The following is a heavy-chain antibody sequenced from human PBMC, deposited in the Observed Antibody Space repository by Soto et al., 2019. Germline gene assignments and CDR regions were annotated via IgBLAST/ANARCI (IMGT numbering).Heavy chain of an antibody. J-gene: IGHJ3*02. V-gene: IGHV3-21*01. CDR1: GFTFSSYS. D-gene: IGHD6-6*01. Sequence: GGSLRLSCAASGFTFSSYSMNWVRQAPGKGLEWVSSISSSSSYIYYADSVKGRFTISRGNAKNSLYLQMNSLRAEDTSVYYCARDRSGDSSSWYDAFDIWGQGTMVTVSS. CDR3: ARDRSGDSSSWYDAFDI. CDR2: ISSSSSYI.